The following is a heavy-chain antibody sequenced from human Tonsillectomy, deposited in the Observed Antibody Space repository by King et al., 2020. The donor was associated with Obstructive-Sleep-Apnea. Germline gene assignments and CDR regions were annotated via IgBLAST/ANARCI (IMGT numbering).Heavy chain of an antibody. CDR3: ARWTITMVRGVNDAFDI. Sequence: QLQESGPGLAKPSETLSLTCTVSGYSISSGSYWGWIRQPPGKGLEWIGSIYHSGSTYYNPSLTSRVPISVDTSKNQFSLKLSSVTAADTAVYYCARWTITMVRGVNDAFDIWGQGTMVTVSS. V-gene: IGHV4-38-2*02. D-gene: IGHD3-10*01. CDR1: GYSISSGSY. J-gene: IGHJ3*02. CDR2: IYHSGST.